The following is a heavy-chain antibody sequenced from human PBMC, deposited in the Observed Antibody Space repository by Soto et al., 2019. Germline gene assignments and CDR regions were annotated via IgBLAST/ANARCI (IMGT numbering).Heavy chain of an antibody. CDR3: ARGPGRRGFWSGYYPYYYGMDV. J-gene: IGHJ6*02. CDR1: GGSFSGYY. D-gene: IGHD3-3*01. Sequence: PSETLSLTCAVYGGSFSGYYWSWIRQPPGKGLEWIGEINHSGSTNYNPSLKSRVTISVDTSKNQFSLKLSSVTAADTAVYYRARGPGRRGFWSGYYPYYYGMDVWGQGTTVTVSS. V-gene: IGHV4-34*01. CDR2: INHSGST.